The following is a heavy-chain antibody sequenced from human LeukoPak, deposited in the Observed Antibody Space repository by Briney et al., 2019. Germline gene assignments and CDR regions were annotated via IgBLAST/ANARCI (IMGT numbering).Heavy chain of an antibody. CDR2: ISGSGGST. CDR1: GFTFSSYA. V-gene: IGHV3-23*01. Sequence: GGSLRLSCAASGFTFSSYAMSWVRQAPGKGLEWVSAISGSGGSTYYADSVKGRFTISRNNSKNTLYLQMNSLRAEDTAVYYCAKVSRSNYYYYGMDVWGQGTTVTVSS. D-gene: IGHD6-13*01. J-gene: IGHJ6*02. CDR3: AKVSRSNYYYYGMDV.